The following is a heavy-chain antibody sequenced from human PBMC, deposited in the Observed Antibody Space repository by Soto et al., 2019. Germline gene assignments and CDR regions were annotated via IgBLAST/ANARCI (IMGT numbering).Heavy chain of an antibody. V-gene: IGHV3-9*01. J-gene: IGHJ6*03. CDR2: ISWNSGSI. CDR3: AKEIVATLKSRYVDG. Sequence: PGGSLRLSCAASGFTFDDYAMHWVRQAPGKGLEWVSGISWNSGSIAYADSVKGRFTISRDNAKNSLYLQMDSLRAEDTALYYCAKEIVATLKSRYVDGWGKGTTVTVSS. CDR1: GFTFDDYA. D-gene: IGHD5-12*01.